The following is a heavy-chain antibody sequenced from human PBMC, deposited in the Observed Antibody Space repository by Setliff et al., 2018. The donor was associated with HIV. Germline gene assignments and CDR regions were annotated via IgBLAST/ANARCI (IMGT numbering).Heavy chain of an antibody. V-gene: IGHV4-4*07. CDR2: IYSSGRT. J-gene: IGHJ3*02. CDR3: ARLGGYYYGDAFDI. CDR1: GGSISNYY. D-gene: IGHD3-22*01. Sequence: PSETLSLTCTVSGGSISNYYWSWIRQPAEKGLEWIGRIYSSGRTNYNPSLKSRVTMSLDTSKNQFSLKLSSVTAADTAVYYCARLGGYYYGDAFDIWGQGTMVTVSS.